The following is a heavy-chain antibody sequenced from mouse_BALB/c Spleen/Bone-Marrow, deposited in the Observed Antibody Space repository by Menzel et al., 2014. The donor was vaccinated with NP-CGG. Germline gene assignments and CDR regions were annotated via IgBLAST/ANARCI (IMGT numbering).Heavy chain of an antibody. J-gene: IGHJ2*01. V-gene: IGHV1-37*01. Sequence: EVQLVESGPELVKPGASVKISCKASGYSFTGYFMNWVKQSHGRSLEWIGRINPYNGDTFYNQKFKGKATLTVDKSSSTAHMELLSLTSEDSAVYYCGRGKDGYYSFDYWGQGTTLTVSS. D-gene: IGHD2-3*01. CDR2: INPYNGDT. CDR3: GRGKDGYYSFDY. CDR1: GYSFTGYF.